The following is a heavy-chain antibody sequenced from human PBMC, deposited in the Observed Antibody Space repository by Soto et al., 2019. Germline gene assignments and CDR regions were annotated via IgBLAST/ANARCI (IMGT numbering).Heavy chain of an antibody. CDR3: ARDVGLDFDDFFAX. CDR2: ISGDGGQT. V-gene: IGHV3-23*01. J-gene: IGHJ4*02. Sequence: GGSLRLSCTASGFTFTSYGMGWVRQAPGKGLQWVSTISGDGGQTHYTYSVKVRFSISIDNSKNTVYLQMDSLRAEDTAMYFCARDVGLDFDDFFAXWGQVTQVTVSX. CDR1: GFTFTSYG. D-gene: IGHD3-9*01.